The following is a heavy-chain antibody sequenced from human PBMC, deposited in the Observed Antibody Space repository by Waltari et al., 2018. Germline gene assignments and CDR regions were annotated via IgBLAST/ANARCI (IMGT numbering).Heavy chain of an antibody. CDR1: EFIFAYYW. CDR3: ATQSWSNFEY. CDR2: IKEDGSEK. D-gene: IGHD3-3*01. Sequence: EVQLVESGGGLVQPGGSLRLSCAASEFIFAYYWVTWVRQAPGKGLEWVANIKEDGSEKYYVDSVKGRFTISRDNAKNSLYLQMSSLRVEDTAVYYCATQSWSNFEYWGQGTLVTVSS. J-gene: IGHJ4*02. V-gene: IGHV3-7*01.